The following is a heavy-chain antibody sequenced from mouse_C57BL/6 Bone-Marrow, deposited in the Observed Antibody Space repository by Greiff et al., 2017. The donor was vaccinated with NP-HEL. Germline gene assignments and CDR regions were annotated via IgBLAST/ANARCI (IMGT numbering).Heavy chain of an antibody. Sequence: VQLQQSGPELVKPGASVKISCKASGYSFTDYNMNWVKQSNGKSLEWIGVINPNYGTTSYNQKFKGKATLTVDQSSSTAYMQLNSLTSEDSAVYYCAKSGRFTTVVAHYDMDYWGQGTSVTVSA. V-gene: IGHV1-39*01. CDR3: AKSGRFTTVVAHYDMDY. CDR1: GYSFTDYN. J-gene: IGHJ4*01. CDR2: INPNYGTT. D-gene: IGHD1-1*01.